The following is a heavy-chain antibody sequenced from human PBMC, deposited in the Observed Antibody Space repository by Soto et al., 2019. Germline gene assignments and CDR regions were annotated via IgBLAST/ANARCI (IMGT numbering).Heavy chain of an antibody. CDR3: ATGGAGSGPFTWELPDH. CDR2: ITPFSGDG. Sequence: QMPLVQSGAEVTKTGSTVTVSCQALGNTFTYRYLHWVRQAPGQALEWMGWITPFSGDGNSAQKFQERVTITRDRSINTAYMRMSSLGSEDTAMYYCATGGAGSGPFTWELPDHWGQGSLVTVSS. CDR1: GNTFTYRY. D-gene: IGHD1-26*01. J-gene: IGHJ4*02. V-gene: IGHV1-45*02.